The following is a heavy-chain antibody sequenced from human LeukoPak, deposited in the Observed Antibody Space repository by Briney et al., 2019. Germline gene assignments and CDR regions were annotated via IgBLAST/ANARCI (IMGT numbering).Heavy chain of an antibody. CDR1: GGSFSGYY. Sequence: SETLSLTCAVYGGSFSGYYWSWIRQPPGKGLEWIGEINHSGSTNYNPSLKSRVTISVDTSKNQFSLKLSSVTAADTAVYYCARLHYGSGSQWFDPWGQGTLVTVSS. CDR2: INHSGST. V-gene: IGHV4-34*01. CDR3: ARLHYGSGSQWFDP. J-gene: IGHJ5*02. D-gene: IGHD3-10*01.